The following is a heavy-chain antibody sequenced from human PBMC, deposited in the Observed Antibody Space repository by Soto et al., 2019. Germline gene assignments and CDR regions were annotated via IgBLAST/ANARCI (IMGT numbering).Heavy chain of an antibody. CDR1: GFSFSSHW. V-gene: IGHV3-74*01. Sequence: GGSLRLSCAASGFSFSSHWMHWIRQDPEKGLVWVSHINRDGSSTAYADSVKGRFTISRDNAKNTLYLQMDSLRADDTAVYYCAKTPISYCSSTSCYRYFDIWGQGTLVTVSS. CDR2: INRDGSST. J-gene: IGHJ4*02. CDR3: AKTPISYCSSTSCYRYFDI. D-gene: IGHD2-2*01.